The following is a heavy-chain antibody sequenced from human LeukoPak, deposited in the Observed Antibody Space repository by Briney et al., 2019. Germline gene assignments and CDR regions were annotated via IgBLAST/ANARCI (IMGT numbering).Heavy chain of an antibody. CDR2: MNPNSGNT. CDR1: GYTFTSYD. Sequence: ASVKVSCKASGYTFTSYDINWVRQATGQGLEWMGWMNPNSGNTGYAQKFQGRVTMTRSTSISTAYMELRSLRSDDTAVYYCARGWLYDSSGYYGPYENWGQGTLVTVSS. D-gene: IGHD3-22*01. J-gene: IGHJ4*02. CDR3: ARGWLYDSSGYYGPYEN. V-gene: IGHV1-8*01.